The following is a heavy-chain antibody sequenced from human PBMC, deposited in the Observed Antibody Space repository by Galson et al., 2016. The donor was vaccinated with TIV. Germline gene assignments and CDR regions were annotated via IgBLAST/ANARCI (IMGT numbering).Heavy chain of an antibody. Sequence: SVKVSCKVSGDSLSDLSMRWVRQAPGKGLEWMAGFDPEQHKKIYAQKLEGRVTVIDDTSTDTAFMELSSLSFEDTAVYYCASVAWFPGLSLDNWGQGTLVIVSS. CDR3: ASVAWFPGLSLDN. CDR2: FDPEQHKK. CDR1: GDSLSDLS. J-gene: IGHJ4*02. V-gene: IGHV1-24*01. D-gene: IGHD2/OR15-2a*01.